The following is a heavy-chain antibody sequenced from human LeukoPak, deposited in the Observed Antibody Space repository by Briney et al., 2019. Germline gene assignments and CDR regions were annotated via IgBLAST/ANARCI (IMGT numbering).Heavy chain of an antibody. CDR2: IWYDGSNK. CDR1: GFTFSSYG. V-gene: IGHV3-33*06. CDR3: AEEVLLWFGAPGPNHLDY. D-gene: IGHD3-10*01. Sequence: GGSLRLSCAASGFTFSSYGMHWVRQAPGKGLEWVAVIWYDGSNKYYADSVKGRCTISRDNSKNTLYLQMNSLRAEDTAVYYCAEEVLLWFGAPGPNHLDYWGQGTLVTVSS. J-gene: IGHJ4*02.